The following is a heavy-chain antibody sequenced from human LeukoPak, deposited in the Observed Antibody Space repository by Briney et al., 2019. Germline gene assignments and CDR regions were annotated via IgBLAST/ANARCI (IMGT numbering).Heavy chain of an antibody. CDR2: ISYDGSNK. J-gene: IGHJ3*02. CDR1: GFTFSSYA. V-gene: IGHV3-30*04. Sequence: GGSLRLSCAASGFTFSSYAMHWVRQALGKGLEWVAVISYDGSNKYYADSVKGRFTISRDNSKNTLYLQMNSLRAEDTAVYYCARDRRVYCSSTSCFTDGFDIWGQGTMVTVSS. D-gene: IGHD2-2*02. CDR3: ARDRRVYCSSTSCFTDGFDI.